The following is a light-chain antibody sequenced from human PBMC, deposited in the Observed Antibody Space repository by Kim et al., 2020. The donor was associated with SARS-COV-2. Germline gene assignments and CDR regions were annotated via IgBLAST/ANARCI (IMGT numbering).Light chain of an antibody. V-gene: IGKV3-20*01. Sequence: LSPGERATLSCRASQSVSSNYLAWYQQKPGQAPRLLIYGASSRATGIPDRFMGSGSGTDFTLTISRLEPEDFAVYYCQQYGSSPLTFGGGTKVEI. CDR1: QSVSSNY. J-gene: IGKJ4*01. CDR3: QQYGSSPLT. CDR2: GAS.